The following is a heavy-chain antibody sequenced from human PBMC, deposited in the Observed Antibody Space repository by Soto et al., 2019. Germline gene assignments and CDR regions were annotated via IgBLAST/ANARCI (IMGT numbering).Heavy chain of an antibody. Sequence: SETLSLTCTVSGGSLREFGHFWTWIRQRPGRGLEWIGYSTYTGVTYYSPSLQSRISISVDTSKNQFSLTLNSVTAADTAVYYCAKDSGGPPLNRFDSWGQGTLVTVSS. CDR2: STYTGVT. J-gene: IGHJ5*01. V-gene: IGHV4-31*03. D-gene: IGHD3-16*01. CDR3: AKDSGGPPLNRFDS. CDR1: GGSLREFGHF.